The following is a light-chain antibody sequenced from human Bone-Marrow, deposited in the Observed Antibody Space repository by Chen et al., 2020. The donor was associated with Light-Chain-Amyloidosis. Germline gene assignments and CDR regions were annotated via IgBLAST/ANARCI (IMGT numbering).Light chain of an antibody. CDR1: NIGSTS. Sequence: SYVLTHPSPVSVAPGQTATTACGGNNIGSTSVHWYQQTTGQAPLLVVYDDSYRPSGIPERLSGSNSGNTATLTISRVEAGDEADYYCQVWDRSSDRPVFGGGTKLTVL. V-gene: IGLV3-21*02. CDR3: QVWDRSSDRPV. CDR2: DDS. J-gene: IGLJ3*02.